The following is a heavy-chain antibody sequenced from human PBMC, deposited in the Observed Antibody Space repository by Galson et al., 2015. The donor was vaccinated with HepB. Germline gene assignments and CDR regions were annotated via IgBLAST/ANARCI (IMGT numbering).Heavy chain of an antibody. V-gene: IGHV1-18*01. CDR2: FSGYDGST. Sequence: SVKVSCKASGYSFSNYGLSWIRQAPGPGLEWMGWFSGYDGSTNYAQRFQGRVAMTADASTGTAYLELRNLRSDDTAVYYCTRDSRLELQLNNYYSYGMDVWGLGTLVTVSS. CDR3: TRDSRLELQLNNYYSYGMDV. CDR1: GYSFSNYG. J-gene: IGHJ6*02. D-gene: IGHD1-7*01.